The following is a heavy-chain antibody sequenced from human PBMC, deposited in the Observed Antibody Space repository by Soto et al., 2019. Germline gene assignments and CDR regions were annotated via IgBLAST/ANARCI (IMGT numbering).Heavy chain of an antibody. CDR1: GGSFSGYY. D-gene: IGHD2-8*02. J-gene: IGHJ4*02. V-gene: IGHV4-34*01. CDR3: ARDKITGLFDY. Sequence: SETLSLTCAVYGGSFSGYYWTWIRQPPGTGLEWIGEINHSGSTNYNPSLKSRVTISVDTSKNQFSLKLTSVTAADTAVYYCARDKITGLFDYWGQGTLFTPSS. CDR2: INHSGST.